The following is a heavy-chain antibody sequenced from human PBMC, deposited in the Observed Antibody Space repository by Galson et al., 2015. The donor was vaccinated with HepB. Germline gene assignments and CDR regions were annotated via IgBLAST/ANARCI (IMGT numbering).Heavy chain of an antibody. J-gene: IGHJ4*02. CDR1: GYTFSDYS. V-gene: IGHV3-21*01. CDR2: ISSASSYI. Sequence: SLRLSCAASGYTFSDYSMNWVRQAPWKGLEWVSFISSASSYIHYADSVKGRFTISRDNAKNSLYLQMNSLRAEDTAVYYCARDGIVYEITYWGQGTPVTVSS. D-gene: IGHD2/OR15-2a*01. CDR3: ARDGIVYEITY.